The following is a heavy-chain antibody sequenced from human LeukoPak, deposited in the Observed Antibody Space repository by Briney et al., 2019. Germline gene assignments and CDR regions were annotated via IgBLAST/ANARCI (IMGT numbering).Heavy chain of an antibody. J-gene: IGHJ3*02. CDR2: INHSGST. D-gene: IGHD4-17*01. V-gene: IGHV4-34*01. CDR1: GGSFSGYY. CDR3: ARASGASRRDAFDI. Sequence: SETLSLTCAVYGGSFSGYYWSWIRQPPGKGLEWIGEINHSGSTNYNPSLKSRVTISVDTSKNQFSLKLSSVTAADTAVYYCARASGASRRDAFDIWGQGTMVTVFS.